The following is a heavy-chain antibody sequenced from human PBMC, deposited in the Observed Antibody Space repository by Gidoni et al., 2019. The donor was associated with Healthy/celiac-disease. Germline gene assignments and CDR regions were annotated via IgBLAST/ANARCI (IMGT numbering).Heavy chain of an antibody. Sequence: QVQLQQWGAGLLKPSETLSRTCAVYGGSFSGYYWSWIRQPPGKGLEWIGEINHSGSTNYNPSLKSRVTISVDTSKNQFSLKLSSVTAADTAVYYCARGSSTRIYLNWFDPWGQGTLVTVSS. V-gene: IGHV4-34*01. J-gene: IGHJ5*02. CDR3: ARGSSTRIYLNWFDP. CDR2: INHSGST. D-gene: IGHD2-2*01. CDR1: GGSFSGYY.